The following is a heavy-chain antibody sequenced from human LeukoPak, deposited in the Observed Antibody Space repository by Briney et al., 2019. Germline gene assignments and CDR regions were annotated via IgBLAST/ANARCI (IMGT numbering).Heavy chain of an antibody. CDR3: ARTARLLDY. CDR1: GFSFSDHY. J-gene: IGHJ4*02. D-gene: IGHD2-21*02. Sequence: GGSLRLSCAASGFSFSDHYVTWIRQAPGKGLEWLSYISNSGGTTNYADSVKGRFTVSRDNAKNSLFLQMNSLRAEDTAVYYCARTARLLDYWGQGTLVTVPS. V-gene: IGHV3-11*01. CDR2: ISNSGGTT.